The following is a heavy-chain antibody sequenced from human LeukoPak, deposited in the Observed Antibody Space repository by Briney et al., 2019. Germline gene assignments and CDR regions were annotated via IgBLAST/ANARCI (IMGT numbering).Heavy chain of an antibody. D-gene: IGHD3-22*01. J-gene: IGHJ4*02. CDR2: ISGSGGST. CDR3: VKDGTMIVAGDVWSLEVYYFDY. Sequence: GGSLRLSCAASGFTFSSYAMSWVRQAPGKGLEWVSAISGSGGSTYYADSVKGRFTISRDNSKNTLYLQMNSLRAEDTAVYYCVKDGTMIVAGDVWSLEVYYFDYWGQGTLVTVSS. V-gene: IGHV3-23*01. CDR1: GFTFSSYA.